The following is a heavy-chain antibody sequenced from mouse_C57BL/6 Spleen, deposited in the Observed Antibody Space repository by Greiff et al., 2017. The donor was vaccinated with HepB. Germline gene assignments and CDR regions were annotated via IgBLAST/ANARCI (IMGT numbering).Heavy chain of an antibody. CDR2: INPNNGGT. CDR1: GYTFTDYN. CDR3: ARWGYGSSLYAMDY. V-gene: IGHV1-18*01. J-gene: IGHJ4*01. D-gene: IGHD1-1*01. Sequence: VHVKQSGPELVKPGASVKIPCKASGYTFTDYNMDWVKQSHGKSLEWIGDINPNNGGTIYNQKFKGKATLTVDKSSSTAYMELRSLTSEDTAVYYCARWGYGSSLYAMDYWGQGTSVTVSS.